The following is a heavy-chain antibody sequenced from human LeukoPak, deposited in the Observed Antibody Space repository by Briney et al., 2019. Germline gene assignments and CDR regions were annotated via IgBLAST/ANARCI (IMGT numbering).Heavy chain of an antibody. CDR2: HYYSGST. CDR3: ARQYFDNTGYYYFDS. D-gene: IGHD3-22*01. Sequence: SETLSLTCTVSGGFITGSSYSWRWIRQSPGKGLEWVGSHYYSGSTYYNPSLKSRVTVTADTSKNQFSLKLSSVTATDTAVYYCARQYFDNTGYYYFDSWGQGTLVTVSS. V-gene: IGHV4-39*01. J-gene: IGHJ4*02. CDR1: GGFITGSSYS.